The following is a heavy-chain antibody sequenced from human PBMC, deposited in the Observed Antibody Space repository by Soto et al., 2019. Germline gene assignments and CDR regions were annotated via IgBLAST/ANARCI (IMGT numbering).Heavy chain of an antibody. J-gene: IGHJ6*02. CDR1: GYSFSNYC. V-gene: IGHV5-51*01. CDR3: GRHPYGDYDIMDV. D-gene: IGHD4-17*01. Sequence: GESLKISCKGSGYSFSNYCIGLVLQMPGKGLEWMGIIYPGNFDIRYSPSFQGQVTISADKSISTAYLQWSSLKASDTAMYYCGRHPYGDYDIMDVWGQGTMVTVSS. CDR2: IYPGNFDI.